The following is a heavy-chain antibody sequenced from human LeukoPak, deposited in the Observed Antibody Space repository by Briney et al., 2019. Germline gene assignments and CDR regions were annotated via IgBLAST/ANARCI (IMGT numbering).Heavy chain of an antibody. D-gene: IGHD6-13*01. CDR1: GYTFTGYY. V-gene: IGHV1-2*02. CDR3: TRDLPYSSSWESIDY. CDR2: INPSSGGT. Sequence: ASVKVSCKASGYTFTGYYMHWVRQAPGQGLEWMGWINPSSGGTNYAQKFQGRVTMTRDTSISTAYMELRSLRSDDTAVYYCTRDLPYSSSWESIDYWGQGTLVTVSS. J-gene: IGHJ4*02.